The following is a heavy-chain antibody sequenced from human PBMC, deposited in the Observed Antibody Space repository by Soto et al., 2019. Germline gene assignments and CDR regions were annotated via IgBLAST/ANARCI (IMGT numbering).Heavy chain of an antibody. V-gene: IGHV5-51*01. D-gene: IGHD2-2*01. Sequence: EVQLVQSGAEVKKSGESLKISCKGSGYSFTTYWIGWVRQMPGKGLEFMGIIYPGDSETRLSPSFQGQVTISADKSISAAYLQWCSLKASDTAMYYCARRYCSSTSCHYFDYWGQGTLVTVSS. CDR2: IYPGDSET. CDR1: GYSFTTYW. J-gene: IGHJ4*02. CDR3: ARRYCSSTSCHYFDY.